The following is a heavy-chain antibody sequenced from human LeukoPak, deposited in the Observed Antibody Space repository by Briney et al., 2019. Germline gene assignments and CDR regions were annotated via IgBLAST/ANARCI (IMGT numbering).Heavy chain of an antibody. CDR2: ISSNGGST. V-gene: IGHV3-64*01. J-gene: IGHJ6*02. CDR1: GFTFSSYA. CDR3: ARDRITMVRGVIVNYYYYGMDV. D-gene: IGHD3-10*01. Sequence: GGSLRLSCAASGFTFSSYAMHWVRQAPGKGLEYVSAISSNGGSTYYANSVKGRFTISRDNSKNTLYLQMSSLRAEDMAVYYCARDRITMVRGVIVNYYYYGMDVWGQGTTVTVSS.